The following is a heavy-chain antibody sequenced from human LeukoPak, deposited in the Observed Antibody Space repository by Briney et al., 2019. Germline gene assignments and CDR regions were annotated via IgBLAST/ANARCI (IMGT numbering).Heavy chain of an antibody. CDR1: AGSISSGGYY. V-gene: IGHV4-31*03. Sequence: SETLSLTCTVSAGSISSGGYYWSWIRQHPGKGLEWIGYIYYSGSTYYNPSLKSRVTISVDTSKNQFSLKLSSVAAADTAVYYCAREGGSSWYKPYYYYYYMDVWGKGTTVTVSS. CDR3: AREGGSSWYKPYYYYYYMDV. J-gene: IGHJ6*03. CDR2: IYYSGST. D-gene: IGHD6-13*01.